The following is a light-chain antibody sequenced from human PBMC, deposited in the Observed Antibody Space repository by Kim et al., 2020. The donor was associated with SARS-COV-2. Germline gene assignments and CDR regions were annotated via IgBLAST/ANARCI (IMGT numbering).Light chain of an antibody. V-gene: IGLV1-51*01. CDR3: GTWDNSLSAGYV. Sequence: QKVPISCSGSSSNIGNKYVSWYQQLPGTAPKLLIYDNNKRPSGIPDRFSGSKSGTSATLGITGLQTGDEADYYCGTWDNSLSAGYVFGTGTKVTVL. CDR1: SSNIGNKY. CDR2: DNN. J-gene: IGLJ1*01.